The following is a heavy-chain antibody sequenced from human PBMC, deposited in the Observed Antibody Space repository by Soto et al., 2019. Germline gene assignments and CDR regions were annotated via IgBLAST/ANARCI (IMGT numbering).Heavy chain of an antibody. CDR2: INHSGST. CDR3: ARGRTPYYYYGMDV. V-gene: IGHV4-34*01. CDR1: GGSFSGYY. J-gene: IGHJ6*02. Sequence: SETLSLTCAVYGGSFSGYYWSWIRQPPGKGLEWIGEINHSGSTNYNPSLKSRVTISVDTSKNQFSLKLSSVTAADTAVYYCARGRTPYYYYGMDVWGQGTTVTV.